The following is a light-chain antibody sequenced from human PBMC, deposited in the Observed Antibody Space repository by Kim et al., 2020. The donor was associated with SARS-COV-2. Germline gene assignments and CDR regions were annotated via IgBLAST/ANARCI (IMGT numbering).Light chain of an antibody. CDR3: QQYGSSGYS. CDR2: GAS. J-gene: IGKJ2*03. V-gene: IGKV3-20*01. CDR1: QSVSSSY. Sequence: WSPGERATLSCRASQSVSSSYLAWYQQKPGQAPRLLIYGASSRATGIPDRFSGSGSGTDFTLTISRLEPEDFAVYYCQQYGSSGYSFGQGTKLEI.